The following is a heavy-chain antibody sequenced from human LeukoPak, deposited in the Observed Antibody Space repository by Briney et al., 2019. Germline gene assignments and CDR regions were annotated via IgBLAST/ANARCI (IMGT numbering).Heavy chain of an antibody. CDR1: GGSISSSHY. CDR2: INYSGNT. D-gene: IGHD3-22*01. Sequence: PSETLSLTCSVSGGSISSSHYWAWIRQPPGKGLEWIGNINYSGNTNYKPSLKSRVSISVDTSKNQFSLKLSSVTAADTAVYYCASPGDYYDSSGYYRYWGQGTLVTVSS. V-gene: IGHV4-39*07. J-gene: IGHJ4*02. CDR3: ASPGDYYDSSGYYRY.